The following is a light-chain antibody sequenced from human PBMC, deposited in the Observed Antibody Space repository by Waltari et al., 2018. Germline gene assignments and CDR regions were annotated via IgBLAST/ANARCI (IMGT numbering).Light chain of an antibody. CDR1: QSISSW. J-gene: IGKJ2*01. Sequence: DIQMTQSPSTLSASVGDRVTITCRASQSISSWLAWYQQKPGKAPKLLIYDASSLESGVPSRFSGSGSGTDFTLTISSLQPEDFATYYCQESYGLPYTFGQGTKLEIK. V-gene: IGKV1-5*01. CDR2: DAS. CDR3: QESYGLPYT.